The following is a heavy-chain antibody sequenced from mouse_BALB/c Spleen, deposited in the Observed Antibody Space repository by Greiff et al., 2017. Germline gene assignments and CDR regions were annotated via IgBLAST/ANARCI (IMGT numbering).Heavy chain of an antibody. J-gene: IGHJ4*01. D-gene: IGHD2-2*01. CDR1: GYTFTSYW. Sequence: VQLQQPGAGLVRPGASVKLSCKASGYTFTSYWLNWVRQRPEHGLEWIGRIDPYDSAPHSNQKFKDKAILPVDESSSPADMQLSSLTSEDSAVYYCARWKGYDGTGHYYAMDYWGQGTSVTVSS. CDR2: IDPYDSAP. CDR3: ARWKGYDGTGHYYAMDY. V-gene: IGHV1-52*01.